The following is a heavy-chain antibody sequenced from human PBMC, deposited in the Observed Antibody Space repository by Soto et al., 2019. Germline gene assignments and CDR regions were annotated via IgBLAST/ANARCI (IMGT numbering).Heavy chain of an antibody. CDR1: GFTFGEYA. CDR2: IRSKAYGGTT. D-gene: IGHD3-22*01. Sequence: GGSLRLSCTASGFTFGEYAMSWFRQAPGKGLEWVGFIRSKAYGGTTEYAASVKGRFTISRDDSKSIAYLQMNSLKTEDTAVYYCTIRITMIAWGQGTLVTVSS. V-gene: IGHV3-49*03. J-gene: IGHJ4*02. CDR3: TIRITMIA.